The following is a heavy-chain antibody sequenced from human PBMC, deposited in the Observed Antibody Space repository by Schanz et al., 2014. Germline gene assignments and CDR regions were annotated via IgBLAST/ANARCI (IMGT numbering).Heavy chain of an antibody. Sequence: QVHLLESGGGLVQPGGSLRLSCAASGFSFSDYYMSWIRQAPGKGLEWISFINTGSSYINYADSVKGRFSISRDNTKNSLFQQQNRLRSDDAAVEYGETSRGSGSQNWYFDHWGRGTLVTVSS. J-gene: IGHJ2*01. CDR1: GFSFSDYY. D-gene: IGHD1-26*01. CDR3: ETSRGSGSQNWYFDH. V-gene: IGHV3-11*03. CDR2: INTGSSYI.